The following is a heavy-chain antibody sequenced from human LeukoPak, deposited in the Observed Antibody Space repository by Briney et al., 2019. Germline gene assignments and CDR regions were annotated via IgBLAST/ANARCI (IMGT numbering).Heavy chain of an antibody. CDR3: ARHEYGGNGPFDH. V-gene: IGHV4-59*08. J-gene: IGHJ4*02. CDR1: SGSISSYY. Sequence: SETLSLTCTVSSGSISSYYWSWIRQPPGKGLEWIGYIYYSGNTNYNPSLKSRVTISVDTSKNQFSLKLSSVTAADTAVYYCARHEYGGNGPFDHWGQGTLVTVSS. D-gene: IGHD4-23*01. CDR2: IYYSGNT.